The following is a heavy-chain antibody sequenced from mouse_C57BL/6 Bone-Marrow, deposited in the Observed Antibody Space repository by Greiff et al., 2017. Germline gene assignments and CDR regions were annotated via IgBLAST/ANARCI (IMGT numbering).Heavy chain of an antibody. CDR2: LYPGSGST. CDR1: GYTFTSYW. J-gene: IGHJ2*01. V-gene: IGHV1-55*01. D-gene: IGHD1-1*01. Sequence: QVQLQQPGAELVKPGASVKMSCKASGYTFTSYWITWVKQRPGQGLEWIGDLYPGSGSTNYNEKFKSKATLTVDTSSSTAYMQLSSLTSEDSAVYYCARKGDYYGSSFDYWGQGTTLTVSS. CDR3: ARKGDYYGSSFDY.